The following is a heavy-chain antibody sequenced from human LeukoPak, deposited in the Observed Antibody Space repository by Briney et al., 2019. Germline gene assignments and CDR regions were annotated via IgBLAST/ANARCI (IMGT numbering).Heavy chain of an antibody. V-gene: IGHV3-30*18. CDR1: GFTFSSYG. J-gene: IGHJ4*02. CDR3: AKALKGGPFDY. D-gene: IGHD3-16*01. CDR2: ISYDGSNK. Sequence: GGSLRLSCAASGFTFSSYGMHWVRQAPGKGLEWVAVISYDGSNKYYADSVKGRFTISRDNSENTLYLQMNSLRAEDTAVYYCAKALKGGPFDYWGQGTLVTVSS.